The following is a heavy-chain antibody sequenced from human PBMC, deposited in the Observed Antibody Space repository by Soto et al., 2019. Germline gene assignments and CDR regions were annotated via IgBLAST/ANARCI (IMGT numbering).Heavy chain of an antibody. Sequence: QVQLVQSGAEVKKPGSSVKVSCKASGGTFSSYAISWVRQAPGQGLEWMGGIIPIFGTANYAQKFQGRVTITADKSTSTAYMEMSSLRSEDTAVYYCASSIYYDSSGYYYGGYFDYWGQGTLVTVSS. V-gene: IGHV1-69*06. CDR3: ASSIYYDSSGYYYGGYFDY. CDR2: IIPIFGTA. CDR1: GGTFSSYA. J-gene: IGHJ4*02. D-gene: IGHD3-22*01.